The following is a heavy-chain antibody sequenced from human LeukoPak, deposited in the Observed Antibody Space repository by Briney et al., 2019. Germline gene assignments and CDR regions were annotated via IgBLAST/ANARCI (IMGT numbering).Heavy chain of an antibody. CDR3: AREVGDYYGSGSSYNWFDP. D-gene: IGHD3-10*01. CDR1: GGSISSGGYS. V-gene: IGHV4-30-4*07. Sequence: SQTLSLTCAVSGGSISSGGYSWSWIRQPPGKGLEWIGYIYYSGSTYYNPSLKSRVTISVDTSKNQFSLKLSSVTAADTAVYYCAREVGDYYGSGSSYNWFDPWGQGTLVTVSS. CDR2: IYYSGST. J-gene: IGHJ5*02.